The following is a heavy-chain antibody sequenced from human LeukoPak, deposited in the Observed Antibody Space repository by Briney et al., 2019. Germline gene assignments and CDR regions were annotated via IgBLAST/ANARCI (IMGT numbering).Heavy chain of an antibody. CDR2: ISSSSSYI. D-gene: IGHD2-15*01. CDR3: ARGTYCSGGSCYSFDY. CDR1: GFTFSSYA. V-gene: IGHV3-21*01. J-gene: IGHJ4*02. Sequence: PGGSLRLSCAASGFTFSSYAMSWVRQAPGKGLEWVSSISSSSSYIYYADSVKGRFTISRDNAKNSLYLQMNSLRAEDTAVYYCARGTYCSGGSCYSFDYWGQGTLVTVSS.